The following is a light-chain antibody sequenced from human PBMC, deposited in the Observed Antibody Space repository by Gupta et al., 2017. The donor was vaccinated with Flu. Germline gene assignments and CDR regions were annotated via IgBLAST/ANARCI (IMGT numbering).Light chain of an antibody. CDR2: DAA. CDR1: QAIGRS. J-gene: IGKJ1*01. Sequence: DIRMTQSPSSLSAAVGDRVTITCRASQAIGRSLAWYQQRPGKSPLVLIYDAAHLRAGVPSRFSGGGAESYFVITSSSLQTEDVGIYYCQKYDGAPWTFGQGTRVELK. V-gene: IGKV1-27*01. CDR3: QKYDGAPWT.